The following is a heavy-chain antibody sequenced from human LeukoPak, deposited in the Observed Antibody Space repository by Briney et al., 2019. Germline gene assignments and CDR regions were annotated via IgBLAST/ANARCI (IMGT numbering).Heavy chain of an antibody. CDR1: GFSFSTYA. CDR2: IWYDGSNK. CDR3: AREGTRITIFGVVINSPINDAFDI. Sequence: GGSLRLSCVDSGFSFSTYAMHWVRQAPGKGLEWVAVIWYDGSNKYYADSVKGRFTISRDNSKNTLYLQMNSLRAEDTAVYYCAREGTRITIFGVVINSPINDAFDIWGQGTMVTVSS. J-gene: IGHJ3*02. D-gene: IGHD3-3*01. V-gene: IGHV3-33*08.